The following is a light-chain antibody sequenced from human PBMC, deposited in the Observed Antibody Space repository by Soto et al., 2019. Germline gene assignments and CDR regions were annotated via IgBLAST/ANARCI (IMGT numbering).Light chain of an antibody. V-gene: IGLV2-8*01. CDR1: RDDIGGYNY. CDR2: DVH. Sequence: QSALTQPPSASGSPGQSITISCTGSRDDIGGYNYVSWYQQHPGKAPKLIIYDVHKRPSGVPDRFSGSKSGNTASLTVSGLQTEDEADYYCNSYAGRNNFVFGTGTKLTVL. J-gene: IGLJ1*01. CDR3: NSYAGRNNFV.